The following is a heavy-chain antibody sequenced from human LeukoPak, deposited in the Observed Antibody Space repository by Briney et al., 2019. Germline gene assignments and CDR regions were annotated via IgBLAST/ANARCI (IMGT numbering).Heavy chain of an antibody. J-gene: IGHJ4*02. CDR2: IYYSGST. CDR1: GGSISSYY. V-gene: IGHV4-59*01. Sequence: SETLSLTCTVSGGSISSYYWSWIRQPPGKGLEWIGYIYYSGSTNYNPSLKSRVTISVDTSKNQFSLKLSSVTAADTAVYYCAREQDIVVVPAAIMGYWGQGTLVTVSS. D-gene: IGHD2-2*01. CDR3: AREQDIVVVPAAIMGY.